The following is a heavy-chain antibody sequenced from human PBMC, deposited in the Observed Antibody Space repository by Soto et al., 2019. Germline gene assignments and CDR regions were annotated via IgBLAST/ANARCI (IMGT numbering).Heavy chain of an antibody. V-gene: IGHV4-30-2*01. Sequence: SETLSLTCAVSGGSISSGGYPWSWIRQPPGKGLEWIGYIYHSGSTYYNPSLKSRVTISVDRSKNQFSLKLSSVTAADTAVYYCARDYMAGRGWFDPWGQGTLVTVSS. D-gene: IGHD1-26*01. CDR1: GGSISSGGYP. CDR2: IYHSGST. J-gene: IGHJ5*02. CDR3: ARDYMAGRGWFDP.